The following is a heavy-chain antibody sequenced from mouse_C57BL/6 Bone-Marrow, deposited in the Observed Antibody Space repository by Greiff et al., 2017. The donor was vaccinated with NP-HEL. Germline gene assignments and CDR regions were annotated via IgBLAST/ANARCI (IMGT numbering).Heavy chain of an antibody. J-gene: IGHJ2*01. D-gene: IGHD2-5*01. CDR1: GYAFTNYL. CDR2: INPGSGGT. Sequence: QVQLQQSGAELVRPGTSVKVSCKASGYAFTNYLIEWVKQRPGQGLEWIGVINPGSGGTNYNEKFKGKATLTADTSSSTAYMQRISLTSVDSAVYFCARWGYSNSYFDYWGQGTTLTVSS. V-gene: IGHV1-54*01. CDR3: ARWGYSNSYFDY.